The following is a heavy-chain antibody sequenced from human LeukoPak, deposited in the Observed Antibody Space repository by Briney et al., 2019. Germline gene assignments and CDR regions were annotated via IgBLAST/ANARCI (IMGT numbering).Heavy chain of an antibody. Sequence: ASVKVSCKASGGTFSSYAISWVRQAPGQGLEWMGGMIPIFGTANYAQKFQGTVTITTDESTCTAYMELSSLRSEDTAVYYCARASPSYSSSWYYYYYMDVWGKGTTVTVSS. V-gene: IGHV1-69*05. CDR2: MIPIFGTA. CDR3: ARASPSYSSSWYYYYYMDV. J-gene: IGHJ6*03. D-gene: IGHD6-13*01. CDR1: GGTFSSYA.